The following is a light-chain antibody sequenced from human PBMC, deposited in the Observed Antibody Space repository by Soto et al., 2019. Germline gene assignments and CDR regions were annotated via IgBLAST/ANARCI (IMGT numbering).Light chain of an antibody. V-gene: IGLV2-8*01. CDR2: DVT. CDR3: SSYAGSLTWV. J-gene: IGLJ3*02. Sequence: QSVLTQPPSASGSPGQSVTISCSGTSSDVGGYNYVSWYQQHPGKAPKLIIYDVTNRPSGVPDRFSGSKSGNTASLTVSGLQAEDEADYYCSSYAGSLTWVFGGGTKLTVL. CDR1: SSDVGGYNY.